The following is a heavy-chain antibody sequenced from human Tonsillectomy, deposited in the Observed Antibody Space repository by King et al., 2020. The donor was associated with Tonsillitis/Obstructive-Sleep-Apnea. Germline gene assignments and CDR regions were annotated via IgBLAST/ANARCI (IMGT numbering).Heavy chain of an antibody. CDR1: GFTFSSYA. Sequence: VQLVESGGGLVQPGGSLRLSCAASGFTFSSYAMSWVRQAPGKGLEWVSAISGSGGSTYYADSVRGRFTISRDKSKNTLYLQMNSLRAEDTAVYYCAKGGDMIVVVITTWGQGTLVTVSS. CDR2: ISGSGGST. V-gene: IGHV3-23*04. D-gene: IGHD3-22*01. CDR3: AKGGDMIVVVITT. J-gene: IGHJ4*02.